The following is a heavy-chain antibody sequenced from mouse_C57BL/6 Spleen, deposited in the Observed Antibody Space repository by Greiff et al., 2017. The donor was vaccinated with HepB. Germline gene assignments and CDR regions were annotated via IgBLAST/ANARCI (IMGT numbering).Heavy chain of an antibody. CDR3: ARSRDYYAMDY. CDR2: IYPGDGDT. Sequence: VQLQQSGPELVKPGASVKISCKASGYAFSSSWMNWVKQRPGKGLEWIGRIYPGDGDTNYNGKFKGKATLTADKSSSTAYMQLSSLTSEDSAVYFCARSRDYYAMDYWGQGTTLTVSS. J-gene: IGHJ4*01. V-gene: IGHV1-82*01. CDR1: GYAFSSSW.